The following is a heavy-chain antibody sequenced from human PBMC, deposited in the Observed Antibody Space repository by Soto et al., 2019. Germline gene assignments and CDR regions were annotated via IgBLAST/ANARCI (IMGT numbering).Heavy chain of an antibody. CDR2: IYHSGST. Sequence: PSETLSLTCALSAGRISSSNWWRWVCQPPGKGLEWIGEIYHSGSTNYNPSLKSRVTISVDKSKNQFSLKLSSVTAADTAVYYGVTARAQTIHWFEHWCQGTLDNVSS. CDR1: AGRISSSNW. J-gene: IGHJ5*02. V-gene: IGHV4-4*02. CDR3: VTARAQTIHWFEH.